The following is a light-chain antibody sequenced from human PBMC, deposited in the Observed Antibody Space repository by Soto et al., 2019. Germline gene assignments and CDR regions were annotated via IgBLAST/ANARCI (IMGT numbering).Light chain of an antibody. V-gene: IGKV3-20*01. Sequence: EIVLTQSPATLSLSPEERALLSCSASQSVSSYLAWYQQKPGQAPRLLIYAASSRATGIPDRFSGSGSGTDFTITIDGLEPEDFVVYYCQQYGYSPITLGQGTRLEI. CDR3: QQYGYSPIT. CDR1: QSVSSY. J-gene: IGKJ5*01. CDR2: AAS.